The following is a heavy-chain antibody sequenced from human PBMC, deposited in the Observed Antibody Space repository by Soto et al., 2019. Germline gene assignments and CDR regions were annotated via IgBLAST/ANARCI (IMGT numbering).Heavy chain of an antibody. Sequence: EVQLLESGGGLVQPGESLRLSCAASGFTFSSYAMSWVRQAPGKGLEWVSVISGSDDSTYYADSVKGRFTISRDNSKNALYLQMSSLIAEDTAVYYCAKMSSSFTFDYWGQGTLVTVSS. J-gene: IGHJ4*02. CDR1: GFTFSSYA. CDR3: AKMSSSFTFDY. D-gene: IGHD6-6*01. V-gene: IGHV3-23*01. CDR2: ISGSDDST.